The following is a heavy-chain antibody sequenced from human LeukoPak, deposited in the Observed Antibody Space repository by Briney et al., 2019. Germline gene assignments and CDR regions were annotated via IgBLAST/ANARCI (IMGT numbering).Heavy chain of an antibody. V-gene: IGHV4-38-2*02. D-gene: IGHD6-19*01. Sequence: SETLSLTCSVSGFFIANNNYWGWIRQSPGKGLEWMGSIHHSGSRFATGSTHYNPSFRGRISLSAEPSKNQFPLTLRSVTAADTGVYFCARNASSGFFNDWSQGTLVTVSS. CDR1: GFFIANNNY. CDR3: ARNASSGFFND. CDR2: IHHSGSRFATGST. J-gene: IGHJ1*01.